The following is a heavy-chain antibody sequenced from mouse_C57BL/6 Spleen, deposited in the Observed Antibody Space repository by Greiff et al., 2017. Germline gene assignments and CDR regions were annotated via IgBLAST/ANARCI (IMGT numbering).Heavy chain of an antibody. Sequence: EVQLVESGPELVKPGASVKISCKASGYSFTDYNMNWVKQSNGKSLEWIGVINPNSGTTSYNQKFKGKATLTVDQSSSTAYMQLNSLTSEDSAVYYCARSNYYGSSYDFDYWGQGTTLTVSS. CDR1: GYSFTDYN. V-gene: IGHV1-39*01. J-gene: IGHJ2*01. CDR3: ARSNYYGSSYDFDY. CDR2: INPNSGTT. D-gene: IGHD1-1*01.